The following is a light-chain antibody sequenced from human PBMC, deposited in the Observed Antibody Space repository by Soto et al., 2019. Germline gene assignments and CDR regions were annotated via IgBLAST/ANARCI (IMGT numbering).Light chain of an antibody. V-gene: IGLV2-14*01. CDR2: DVS. CDR3: GSYASSSTLI. CDR1: SSDVGGYNY. Sequence: QSVLTQPASVSGSPGQSITISCTGTSSDVGGYNYVSWYQQHPGKAPKLMIYDVSNRPSGVSNRFSGSKSGNTASLTISGLQAEDEADYYCGSYASSSTLIFGGGTKLTVL. J-gene: IGLJ2*01.